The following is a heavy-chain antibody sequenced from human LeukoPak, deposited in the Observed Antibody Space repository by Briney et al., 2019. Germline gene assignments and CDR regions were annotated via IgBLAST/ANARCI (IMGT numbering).Heavy chain of an antibody. V-gene: IGHV3-23*01. CDR1: GFTFSNYA. D-gene: IGHD3-10*01. CDR2: ISGSGGST. J-gene: IGHJ4*02. Sequence: GGSLRLSCAASGFTFSNYAMSWVRQAPGKGLEWVSAISGSGGSTYYPGSVKGRFTISRDNSKNTLYLQMNSLRAEDTAVYYCARTEYGSGSLPLIDYLGQGTLVTVSS. CDR3: ARTEYGSGSLPLIDY.